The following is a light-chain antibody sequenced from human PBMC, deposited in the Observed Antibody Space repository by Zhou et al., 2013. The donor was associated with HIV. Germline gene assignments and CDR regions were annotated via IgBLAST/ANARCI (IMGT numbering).Light chain of an antibody. J-gene: IGKJ1*01. CDR2: GAS. CDR3: QQYDSSPRT. Sequence: EVVLTQSPATLSLSPGDRVTLSCRASQSVSYSYLAWYQQKPGQAPRLLIYGASSRATGIPDRFSGSGSGTDFTLTISRLEPEDFAVYYCQQYDSSPRTFGQGTKVEIK. CDR1: QSVSYSY. V-gene: IGKV3-20*01.